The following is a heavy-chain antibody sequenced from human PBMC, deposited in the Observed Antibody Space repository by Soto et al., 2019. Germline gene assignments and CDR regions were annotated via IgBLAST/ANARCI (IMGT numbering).Heavy chain of an antibody. D-gene: IGHD3-22*01. J-gene: IGHJ4*02. CDR1: GYTFTSYA. CDR2: INAGNGHT. Sequence: QVQLVQSGAEVKKPGASVKVSCKASGYTFTSYAMHWVRQAPGQRLEWMGWINAGNGHTKYSQKFQGRVTITRDTSASTAYMELTSLRSEDTAVYYCARSSGFCGVDYWGQGTLVTVSS. CDR3: ARSSGFCGVDY. V-gene: IGHV1-3*01.